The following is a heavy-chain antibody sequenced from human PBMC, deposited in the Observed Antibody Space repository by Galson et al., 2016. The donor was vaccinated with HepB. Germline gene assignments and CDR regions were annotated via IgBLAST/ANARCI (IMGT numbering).Heavy chain of an antibody. D-gene: IGHD6-13*01. V-gene: IGHV1-69*13. CDR1: GDTFSSDA. Sequence: SVKVSCKASGDTFSSDAISWVRQAPGQGLEWMGGIIPIFGTTNYAQKLQGRVTITADESTSTAYMELSSLRSEDTAVYYCARDPGVAAAGHYNGLDVWGQGTTVTVSS. CDR2: IIPIFGTT. CDR3: ARDPGVAAAGHYNGLDV. J-gene: IGHJ6*02.